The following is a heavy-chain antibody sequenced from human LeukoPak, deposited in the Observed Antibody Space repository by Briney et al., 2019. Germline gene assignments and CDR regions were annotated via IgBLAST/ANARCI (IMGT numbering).Heavy chain of an antibody. CDR1: GYTFSNYW. J-gene: IGHJ5*01. V-gene: IGHV5-51*01. CDR3: AKHDRPYSSSDNWFDS. CDR2: IYPADSDT. Sequence: GESLKISCKASGYTFSNYWIGWVRQMPGKGLEWMGIIYPADSDTRYSPSFQGQVTFSADKSITTAYLQWRSLKASDTAIYYCAKHDRPYSSSDNWFDSWGQGTLVTVSS. D-gene: IGHD6-13*01.